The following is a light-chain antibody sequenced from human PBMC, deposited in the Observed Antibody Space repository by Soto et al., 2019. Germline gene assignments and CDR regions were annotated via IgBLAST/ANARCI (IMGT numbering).Light chain of an antibody. J-gene: IGLJ3*02. CDR2: NNY. CDR1: TSNIGSNA. CDR3: SSYTTTSTT. Sequence: QSVLTQAPSASGTPGQRVTISCSGSTSNIGSNAVNWYQQLPGTAPKLLIYNNYQRPSGVPDRFSGSKSGNTASLTISGLQAEDEADYYCSSYTTTSTTFGGGTKLTVL. V-gene: IGLV1-44*01.